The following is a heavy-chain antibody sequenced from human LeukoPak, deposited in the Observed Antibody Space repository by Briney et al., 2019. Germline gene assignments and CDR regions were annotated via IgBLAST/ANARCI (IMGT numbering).Heavy chain of an antibody. CDR2: TNPNSGDT. CDR1: GYTFTDYY. CDR3: VRDRGGSGSYYDLAY. J-gene: IGHJ4*02. V-gene: IGHV1-2*02. D-gene: IGHD3-10*01. Sequence: ASVKVSCKTSGYTFTDYYIHWVRQAPGRGPEWMGWTNPNSGDTNFAQKFQGRVTMTRDKSIRTAYMELTWLTSDDTAVYYCVRDRGGSGSYYDLAYWGQGTLVTVSS.